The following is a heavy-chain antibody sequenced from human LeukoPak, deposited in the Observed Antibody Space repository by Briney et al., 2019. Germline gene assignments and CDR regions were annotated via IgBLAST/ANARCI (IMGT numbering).Heavy chain of an antibody. Sequence: GGSLRLSCAASGFTFSSYAMHWVRQAPSKGLEWVAVISYDGSNKYYADSVKGRFTISRDNSKNTLYLQMNSLRAEDTAVYYCARDFGDIVLMVYEAFDIWGQGTMVTVSS. J-gene: IGHJ3*02. V-gene: IGHV3-30*01. CDR3: ARDFGDIVLMVYEAFDI. CDR1: GFTFSSYA. CDR2: ISYDGSNK. D-gene: IGHD2-8*01.